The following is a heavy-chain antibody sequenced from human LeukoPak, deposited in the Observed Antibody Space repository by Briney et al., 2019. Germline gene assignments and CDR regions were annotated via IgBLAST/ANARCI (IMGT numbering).Heavy chain of an antibody. CDR3: AKYGDYVGTDL. V-gene: IGHV3-23*01. CDR2: ISGSGGST. D-gene: IGHD4-17*01. CDR1: GFTFSSYE. Sequence: GGSLRLSCAASGFTFSSYEMNWVRQAPGKGLEWVSAISGSGGSTYYADSVKGRFTISRDNSKNTLYLQMNSLRAEDTAVYYCAKYGDYVGTDLWGRGTLVTVSS. J-gene: IGHJ2*01.